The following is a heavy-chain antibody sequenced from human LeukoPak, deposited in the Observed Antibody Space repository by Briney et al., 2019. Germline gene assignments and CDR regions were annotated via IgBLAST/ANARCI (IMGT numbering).Heavy chain of an antibody. CDR1: GYTFTCYY. V-gene: IGHV1-2*06. J-gene: IGHJ6*03. CDR3: ARGYCSGGSCYSYVYNYYYYMDV. CDR2: INPNSGGT. Sequence: ASVKVSCKASGYTFTCYYMHWVRQAPGQGLEWMGRINPNSGGTNYAQKFQGRVTMTRDTSVSTAYMELSRLGSDDTAVYYCARGYCSGGSCYSYVYNYYYYMDVWGKGTTVTVSS. D-gene: IGHD2-15*01.